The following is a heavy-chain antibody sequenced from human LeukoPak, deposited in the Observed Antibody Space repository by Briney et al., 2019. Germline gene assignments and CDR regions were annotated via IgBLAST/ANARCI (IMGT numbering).Heavy chain of an antibody. J-gene: IGHJ4*02. CDR3: AREGYYGSGSPPSLYFDY. CDR1: GFTFRNYV. Sequence: PGGSLRLSCAASGFTFRNYVIHWVRQAPGKGLEWVAVTSSDLKVKLYADSVKGRFTISRDNSRSTLYLQMNSLRPEDTAIYYCAREGYYGSGSPPSLYFDYWGQGTLVTVSS. D-gene: IGHD3-10*01. CDR2: TSSDLKVK. V-gene: IGHV3-30*03.